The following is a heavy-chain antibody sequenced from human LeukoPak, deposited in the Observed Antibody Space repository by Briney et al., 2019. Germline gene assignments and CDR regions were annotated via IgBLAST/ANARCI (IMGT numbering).Heavy chain of an antibody. J-gene: IGHJ4*02. D-gene: IGHD3-22*01. CDR2: INPNSGGT. CDR1: GYTFTGYY. CDR3: ARNFYFDSSGYYHY. V-gene: IGHV1-2*02. Sequence: ASLKVSCKASGYTFTGYYMHWVRQPPGQGLEWMGWINPNSGGTNYAQKFQGRVTMTRDTSISTAYMELSRLRSDDTAVYYCARNFYFDSSGYYHYWGQGTLVTVSS.